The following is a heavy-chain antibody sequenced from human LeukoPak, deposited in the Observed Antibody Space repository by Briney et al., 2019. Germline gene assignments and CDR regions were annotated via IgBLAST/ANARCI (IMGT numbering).Heavy chain of an antibody. V-gene: IGHV3-23*01. CDR3: ARGGGSIADPLDY. Sequence: GGSPRLSCAASGFTFSSYAMSWVRQAPGKGLEWVSAISGSGGSTYYADSVKGRFTISRDNSKNTLYLQMNSLRAEDTAVYYCARGGGSIADPLDYWGQGTLVTVSS. D-gene: IGHD6-6*01. CDR1: GFTFSSYA. J-gene: IGHJ4*02. CDR2: ISGSGGST.